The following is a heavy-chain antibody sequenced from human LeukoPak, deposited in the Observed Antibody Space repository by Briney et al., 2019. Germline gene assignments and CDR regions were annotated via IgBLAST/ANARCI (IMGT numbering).Heavy chain of an antibody. V-gene: IGHV4-39*01. J-gene: IGHJ4*02. D-gene: IGHD5-18*01. CDR3: ARNSVDTAMVLFYYFDY. CDR2: IYYSGST. CDR1: GGSISSSNYY. Sequence: SETLSLTCTVSGGSISSSNYYWGWIRQPPGKGLEWIVSIYYSGSTYYNPSLKSRVTISVDTSKNQFSLKLSSVTAADTAVYYCARNSVDTAMVLFYYFDYWGQGTLVTVSS.